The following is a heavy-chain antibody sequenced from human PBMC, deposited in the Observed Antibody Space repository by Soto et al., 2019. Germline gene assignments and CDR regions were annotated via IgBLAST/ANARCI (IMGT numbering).Heavy chain of an antibody. CDR3: GRSVVGATGEILYNAMDV. V-gene: IGHV1-3*01. J-gene: IGHJ6*02. D-gene: IGHD2-15*01. Sequence: QVQLLQSGAEVQKPGASVKVSCKASGYTFSNYALHWVRQAPGQRLEWMGWINAANGNTKYSRKFQGRVTITRDTSATTAYMELSSLRSEDTAVYYCGRSVVGATGEILYNAMDVWGQGPTVTVSS. CDR2: INAANGNT. CDR1: GYTFSNYA.